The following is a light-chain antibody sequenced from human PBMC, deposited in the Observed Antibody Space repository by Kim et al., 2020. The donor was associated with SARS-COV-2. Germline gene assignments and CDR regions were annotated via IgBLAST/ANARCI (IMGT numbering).Light chain of an antibody. V-gene: IGKV4-1*01. CDR2: WAS. CDR1: QTILYNSDNKNY. J-gene: IGKJ2*01. CDR3: HQYYSAPST. Sequence: ATLNCKSSQTILYNSDNKNYLAWYQQKPGQAPKLLIYWASIRESGVSDRFSGSGSETDFTLTISSLQAEDVAIYYCHQYYSAPSTFGQGTKLEI.